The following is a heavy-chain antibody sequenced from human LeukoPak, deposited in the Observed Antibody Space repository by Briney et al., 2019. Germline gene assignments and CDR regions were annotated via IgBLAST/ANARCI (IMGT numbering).Heavy chain of an antibody. CDR2: IRYDGSNK. CDR3: AGGSRVVVATSLDY. Sequence: PGGSLRLSCAASGFTFSSYGMHWVRQAPGKGLEWVAFIRYDGSNKYYADSVKGRFTISRDNSKNTLYLQMNSLRAEDTAVYYCAGGSRVVVATSLDYWGQGTLVTVSS. J-gene: IGHJ4*02. CDR1: GFTFSSYG. D-gene: IGHD2-15*01. V-gene: IGHV3-30*02.